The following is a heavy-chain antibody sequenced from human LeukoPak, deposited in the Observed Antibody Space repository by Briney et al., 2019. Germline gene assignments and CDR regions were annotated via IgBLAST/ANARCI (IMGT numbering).Heavy chain of an antibody. CDR3: ASWITLGIDYYYYYGMDV. D-gene: IGHD3-16*01. CDR1: GFTFSNFA. CDR2: ISYDGDNE. V-gene: IGHV3-30-3*01. J-gene: IGHJ6*02. Sequence: GRSLRLSCAASGFTFSNFAMHWVRQAPGKGLEWVAVISYDGDNEYYADSVKGQFTISRDNSKDRLYLQMNSLRPEDTAMYYCASWITLGIDYYYYYGMDVWGQGTTVTASS.